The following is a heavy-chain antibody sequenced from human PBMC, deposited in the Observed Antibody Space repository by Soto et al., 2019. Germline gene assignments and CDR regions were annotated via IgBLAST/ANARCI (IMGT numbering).Heavy chain of an antibody. D-gene: IGHD2-2*02. Sequence: GASVKVSCKPSGYTFTSYGITWVRQAPGQGLEWMGRISAYNGNTNYAQKFQGRVTITADKSTSTAYMELSSLRSEDTAVYYCARGLQDIVLVPAARPPYGMDVWGQGTTVTVSS. CDR3: ARGLQDIVLVPAARPPYGMDV. J-gene: IGHJ6*02. CDR2: ISAYNGNT. CDR1: GYTFTSYG. V-gene: IGHV1-18*01.